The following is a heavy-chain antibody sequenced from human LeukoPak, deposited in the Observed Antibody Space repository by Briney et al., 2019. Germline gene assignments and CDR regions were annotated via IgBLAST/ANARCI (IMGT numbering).Heavy chain of an antibody. D-gene: IGHD6-13*01. CDR2: IRYDGSNK. CDR1: RFTFSSYG. Sequence: GGSLRLSCAASRFTFSSYGMHWVRQAPGKGLEWVAFIRYDGSNKYYADSVKGRFSISRDNSKDTLHLQMNSLRVEDTAVYYCARGIATTGSNPFDYWGQGTLVTVSS. V-gene: IGHV3-30*02. CDR3: ARGIATTGSNPFDY. J-gene: IGHJ4*02.